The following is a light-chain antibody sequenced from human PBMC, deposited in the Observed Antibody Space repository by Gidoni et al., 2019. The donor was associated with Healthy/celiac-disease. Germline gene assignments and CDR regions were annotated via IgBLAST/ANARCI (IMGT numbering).Light chain of an antibody. CDR1: QSVNSN. Sequence: LVAKARSTLSVSPGERATLSCRASQSVNSNLAWYQQKPGQAPRLLIYVASTRATGIPARFSGSGSGTVFALHTCSLPSEEFEVYNREQYNNLSLSITFGQGTRVEIK. CDR3: EQYNNLSLSIT. V-gene: IGKV3-15*01. CDR2: VAS. J-gene: IGKJ5*01.